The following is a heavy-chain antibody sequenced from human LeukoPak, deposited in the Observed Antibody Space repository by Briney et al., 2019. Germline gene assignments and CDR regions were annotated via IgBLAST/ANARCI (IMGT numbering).Heavy chain of an antibody. V-gene: IGHV4-59*01. CDR2: IYYSRNT. D-gene: IGHD3-9*01. CDR1: GGSISTYS. CDR3: ARVRLVGYDILTGYYSFDY. Sequence: PSETLSLTCTVSGGSISTYSWSWIRQPPEKGLEWIGYIYYSRNTNYNPTLKSRVTISVDTSTNQFSLKLSSVTAADTAVYYCARVRLVGYDILTGYYSFDYWGQGTLVTVSS. J-gene: IGHJ4*02.